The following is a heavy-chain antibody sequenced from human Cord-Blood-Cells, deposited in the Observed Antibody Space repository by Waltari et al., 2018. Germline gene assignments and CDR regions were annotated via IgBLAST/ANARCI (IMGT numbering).Heavy chain of an antibody. CDR1: GFTFDDYA. CDR3: AKARYSYGYEFDY. J-gene: IGHJ4*02. V-gene: IGHV3-9*01. CDR2: ISWNRGSI. Sequence: EVQLVESGGGLVQPGRSLRLSCAASGFTFDDYAIHWVGQAPGKGLEWVSGISWNRGSIGYADSVKGRFTISRDNAKNSLYLQMNSLRAEDTALYYCAKARYSYGYEFDYWGQGTLVTVSS. D-gene: IGHD5-18*01.